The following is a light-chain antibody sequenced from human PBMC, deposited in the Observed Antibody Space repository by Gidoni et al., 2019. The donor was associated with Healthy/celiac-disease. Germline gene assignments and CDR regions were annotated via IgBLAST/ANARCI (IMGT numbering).Light chain of an antibody. Sequence: IQMTQSPSTLSASVGDRVTITCRASQSISSWLAWYQQKPGKAPKLLIYDASSLESGVPSRFSGSGSGTEFTLTIRSLQPDDFATYYCQQYNSYSFGQGTRLEIK. CDR1: QSISSW. CDR2: DAS. J-gene: IGKJ5*01. V-gene: IGKV1-5*01. CDR3: QQYNSYS.